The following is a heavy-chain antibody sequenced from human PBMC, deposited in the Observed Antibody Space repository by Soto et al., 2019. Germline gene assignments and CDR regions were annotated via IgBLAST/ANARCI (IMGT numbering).Heavy chain of an antibody. Sequence: QVQLVQSGAEVKKPGSSVKVSCKASGGTFSSYAISWVRQAPGQGLEWMGGIIPIFGTANYAQKFQGRVTITADESTSTAYMELSSMRSEDTAVYYCASCSGRPTVTTFCMDVWGQGTTVTVSS. D-gene: IGHD4-17*01. CDR2: IIPIFGTA. J-gene: IGHJ6*02. CDR1: GGTFSSYA. V-gene: IGHV1-69*01. CDR3: ASCSGRPTVTTFCMDV.